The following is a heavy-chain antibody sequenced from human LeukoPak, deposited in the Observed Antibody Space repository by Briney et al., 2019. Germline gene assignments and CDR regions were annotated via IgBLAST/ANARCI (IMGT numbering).Heavy chain of an antibody. D-gene: IGHD3-10*01. CDR2: IYYSGST. V-gene: IGHV4-31*03. Sequence: SETLSLTCTVSGGSISSGGYYWSWIRQHPGKGLEWIGYIYYSGSTYYNPSLKSRVTISVDTSKNQFSLKLSSVTAADTAVYYCARDRTYYYGSGSYSPYGMDVWGQGTTVTVSS. CDR3: ARDRTYYYGSGSYSPYGMDV. J-gene: IGHJ6*02. CDR1: GGSISSGGYY.